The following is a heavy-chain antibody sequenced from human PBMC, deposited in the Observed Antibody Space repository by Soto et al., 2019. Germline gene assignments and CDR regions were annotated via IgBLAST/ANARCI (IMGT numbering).Heavy chain of an antibody. V-gene: IGHV3-30*18. CDR1: GFTFSSYG. CDR2: ISYDGSNK. D-gene: IGHD6-6*01. CDR3: AKEGQLDHSIDY. Sequence: QVQLVESGGGVVQPGRSLRLSCAASGFTFSSYGMHWVRQAPGKGLEWVTVISYDGSNKYYADSVKGRFTSSRDNSKNTLYLQMNSLKAEDTAVYYCAKEGQLDHSIDYWGRGTLVTVSS. J-gene: IGHJ4*02.